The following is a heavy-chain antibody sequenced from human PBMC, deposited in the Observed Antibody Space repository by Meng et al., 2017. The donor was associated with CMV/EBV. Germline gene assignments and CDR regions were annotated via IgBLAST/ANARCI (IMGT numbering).Heavy chain of an antibody. Sequence: SETLSLTCTVSGGSISSGGYYWSWIRQHQGKGLEWIGYIYYSGSTYYNPSLKSRVIISVDTSKNQFSLKLSSVTAADTAVYYCASSYYYDSSGYYQYYFDYWGQGTLVTVSS. J-gene: IGHJ4*02. CDR1: GGSISSGGYY. CDR2: IYYSGST. CDR3: ASSYYYDSSGYYQYYFDY. D-gene: IGHD3-22*01. V-gene: IGHV4-31*03.